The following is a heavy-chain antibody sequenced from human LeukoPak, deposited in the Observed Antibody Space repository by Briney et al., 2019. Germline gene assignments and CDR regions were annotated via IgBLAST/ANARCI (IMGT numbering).Heavy chain of an antibody. V-gene: IGHV3-21*04. CDR2: ISSSSYI. CDR1: GFTFSSYS. Sequence: PGGSLRLSCAASGFTFSSYSMNWVRQAPGKGLEWVSSISSSSYIYYADSVKGRFTISRDTAKDSLYLQLNSLRAEDTALYYCARDRGWLQYIDYWGQGTLVTVSS. J-gene: IGHJ4*02. D-gene: IGHD5-24*01. CDR3: ARDRGWLQYIDY.